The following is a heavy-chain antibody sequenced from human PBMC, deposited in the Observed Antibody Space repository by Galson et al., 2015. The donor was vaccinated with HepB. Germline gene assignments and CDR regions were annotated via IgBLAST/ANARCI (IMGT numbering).Heavy chain of an antibody. CDR1: GGTFSSYA. V-gene: IGHV1-69*04. CDR3: ARDGGKDRLQSTTGYFYYMDV. J-gene: IGHJ6*03. D-gene: IGHD4-11*01. CDR2: IIPIVGVV. Sequence: SVKVSCKASGGTFSSYAINWVRQAPGQGLEWMGRIIPIVGVVNYAQKFQGGVTLTADKSTSTAYMELSSIRSEDTAVYYCARDGGKDRLQSTTGYFYYMDVWGEGTALTVSS.